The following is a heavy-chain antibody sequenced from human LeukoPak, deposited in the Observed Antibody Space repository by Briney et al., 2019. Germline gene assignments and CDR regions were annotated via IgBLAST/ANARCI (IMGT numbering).Heavy chain of an antibody. CDR2: IYYSGST. Sequence: SETLSLTCTVSGGSISSSSYYWGWIRQPPGKGLEWIGSIYYSGSTYYNPSLKSRVTISVDTSKNQFSLKLSSVTAADTAVYYCARHYDILTGWVADIWGQGTMVTVSS. D-gene: IGHD3-9*01. V-gene: IGHV4-39*01. J-gene: IGHJ3*02. CDR1: GGSISSSSYY. CDR3: ARHYDILTGWVADI.